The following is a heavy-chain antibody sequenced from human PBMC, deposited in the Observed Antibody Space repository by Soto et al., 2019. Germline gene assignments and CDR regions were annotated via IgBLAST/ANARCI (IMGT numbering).Heavy chain of an antibody. CDR2: IRSKANNYAT. CDR1: GFTFSGSA. V-gene: IGHV3-73*02. CDR3: TNPQVYYGMDV. Sequence: EVQLVESGGGLVQPGGSLKLSCAASGFTFSGSAVHWVRQASGKGLEWVGRIRSKANNYATAYAASVQGRFTIFRDDLKNTAYLQMNSPKTEDTVVYYCTNPQVYYGMDVWGQGTTVTVSS. J-gene: IGHJ6*02.